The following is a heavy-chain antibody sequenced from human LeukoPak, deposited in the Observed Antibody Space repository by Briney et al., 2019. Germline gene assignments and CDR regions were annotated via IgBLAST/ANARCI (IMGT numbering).Heavy chain of an antibody. Sequence: ASVKVSGKVSGYTLTELSMHWVRQAPGKGLEWMGGFDPEDGETIYAQKFQGRVTMTEDTSTDTAYMELSSLRSEDTAVYYCATLGGPYCGGDCYSDYWGQGTLVTVSS. CDR2: FDPEDGET. D-gene: IGHD2-21*02. V-gene: IGHV1-24*01. CDR1: GYTLTELS. CDR3: ATLGGPYCGGDCYSDY. J-gene: IGHJ4*02.